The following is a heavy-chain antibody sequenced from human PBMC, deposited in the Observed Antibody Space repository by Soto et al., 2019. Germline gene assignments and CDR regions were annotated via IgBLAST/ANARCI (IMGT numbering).Heavy chain of an antibody. CDR3: ARGPSGDKIDY. CDR2: IYDGGTT. D-gene: IGHD7-27*01. J-gene: IGHJ4*02. CDR1: GGSISSAAYC. V-gene: IGHV4-30-4*01. Sequence: SETLSLTCTVSGGSISSAAYCWSWIRQSPDKGLEWIGHIYDGGTTYSSPSLKGRVTISADTSETQFSLKLSPVSAADTAVYYCARGPSGDKIDYWGQGIQVTVSS.